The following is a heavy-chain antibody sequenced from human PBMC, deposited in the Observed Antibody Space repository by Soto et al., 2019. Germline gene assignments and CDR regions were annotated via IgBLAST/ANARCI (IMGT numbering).Heavy chain of an antibody. CDR3: ARDPVSNDAFDI. J-gene: IGHJ3*02. CDR2: ISSSSSYI. Sequence: GGSLRLSCAASGFTFSSYSMNWVRQAPGKGLEWVSSISSSSSYIYYADSVKGRFTISRDNAKNSLYLQMNSLRAEDTAVYYCARDPVSNDAFDIWGQGTMVTVSS. CDR1: GFTFSSYS. V-gene: IGHV3-21*01.